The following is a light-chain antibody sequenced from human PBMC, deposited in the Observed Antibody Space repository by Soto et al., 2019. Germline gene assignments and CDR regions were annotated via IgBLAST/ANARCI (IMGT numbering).Light chain of an antibody. Sequence: DIQMTQFPSSVTASVGDRVHSTCRASQGIRNDLAWYQQKPGKAPKRLIYAASSLQSGVPSRFSGSGSGTEFTLAISILQPEDFATFYCLQHSTYPLTFGQGTKVEIK. J-gene: IGKJ1*01. CDR1: QGIRND. V-gene: IGKV1-17*01. CDR2: AAS. CDR3: LQHSTYPLT.